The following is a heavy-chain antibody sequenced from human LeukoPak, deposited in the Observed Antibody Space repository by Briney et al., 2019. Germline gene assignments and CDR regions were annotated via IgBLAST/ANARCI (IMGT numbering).Heavy chain of an antibody. Sequence: ASVTVSCKASGGTFSSYAISWVRQAPGQGLEWMGGIIPIFGTANYAQKFQGRVTITADESTSTAYMELSSLRSEDTAVYYCARDPVAGTNVYWGQGTLVTVSS. CDR3: ARDPVAGTNVY. CDR2: IIPIFGTA. J-gene: IGHJ4*02. V-gene: IGHV1-69*13. D-gene: IGHD6-19*01. CDR1: GGTFSSYA.